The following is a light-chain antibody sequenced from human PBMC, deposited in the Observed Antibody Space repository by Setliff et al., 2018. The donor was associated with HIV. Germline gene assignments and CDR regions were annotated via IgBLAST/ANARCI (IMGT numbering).Light chain of an antibody. CDR3: CSFAGSSTSLYV. Sequence: QSVLTQPASVSGSPGQSVTISCTGTSSDVGNYDYVSWYQQYPGKAPKVLIYDVNKRPSGVPDRFSGSKSGNTASLTISGLQAEDEADYYCCSFAGSSTSLYVFGTGTKVTVL. CDR2: DVN. CDR1: SSDVGNYDY. J-gene: IGLJ1*01. V-gene: IGLV2-11*01.